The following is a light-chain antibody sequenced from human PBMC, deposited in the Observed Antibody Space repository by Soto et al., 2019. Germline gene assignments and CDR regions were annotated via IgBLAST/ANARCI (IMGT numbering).Light chain of an antibody. Sequence: QSVLTPPASVSGSPGQSITISCTGTSSDVGGYNYVSWYQQHPGKAPKLMIYDVSNRPSGVSNRFSGSKSGNTASLTISGLQAEDEADYYCSSYTSSSTPLVVFGGGTKLTVL. CDR2: DVS. J-gene: IGLJ2*01. CDR1: SSDVGGYNY. V-gene: IGLV2-14*01. CDR3: SSYTSSSTPLVV.